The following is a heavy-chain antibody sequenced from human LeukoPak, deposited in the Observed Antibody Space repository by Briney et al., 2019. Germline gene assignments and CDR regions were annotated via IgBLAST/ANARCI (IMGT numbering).Heavy chain of an antibody. J-gene: IGHJ6*02. CDR2: IWYDGSNK. D-gene: IGHD3-16*01. Sequence: GGSLRLSCAASGFTFSSYGMHWVRQAPGKGLEWVAVIWYDGSNKYYADSVKGRFTISRDNSKNTLYLQMNSLTAADTAVYYCVRRKASWGYYYGMDVWGQGTTVTVSS. CDR3: VRRKASWGYYYGMDV. V-gene: IGHV3-33*01. CDR1: GFTFSSYG.